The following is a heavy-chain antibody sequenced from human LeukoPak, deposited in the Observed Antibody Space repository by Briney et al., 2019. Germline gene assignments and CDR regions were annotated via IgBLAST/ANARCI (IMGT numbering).Heavy chain of an antibody. Sequence: GASVKVSCKASGYTFTTYDINWVRQATGQGLEWMGWMNPNSGNTGYAQKFQGRVPITRNPSISTAYMELSRLRSEDTAVYYCARGAGSSSAYYYYYYYMDVWGKGTTVTVSS. CDR1: GYTFTTYD. D-gene: IGHD6-6*01. CDR3: ARGAGSSSAYYYYYYYMDV. V-gene: IGHV1-8*03. J-gene: IGHJ6*03. CDR2: MNPNSGNT.